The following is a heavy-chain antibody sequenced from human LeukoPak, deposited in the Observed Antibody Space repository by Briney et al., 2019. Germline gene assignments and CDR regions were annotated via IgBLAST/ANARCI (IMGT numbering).Heavy chain of an antibody. D-gene: IGHD3-10*01. CDR2: TWYDGSNK. CDR1: GFTFSSYG. CDR3: ARVHWGNYYLNAFDI. J-gene: IGHJ3*02. Sequence: GGSPRLSCAASGFTFSSYGMHWVRQAPGKGLEWVAVTWYDGSNKYYADSVKCRFTISRDNPKNTLYLQMNSLRVEDTAVYYCARVHWGNYYLNAFDIWGQGTMVTVSS. V-gene: IGHV3-33*01.